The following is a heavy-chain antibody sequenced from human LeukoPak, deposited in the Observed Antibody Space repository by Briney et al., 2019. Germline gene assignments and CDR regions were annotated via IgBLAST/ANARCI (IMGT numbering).Heavy chain of an antibody. Sequence: ASVKVSCKASGYTFTDYYMHWVRQAPGQGLEWMGWINPNSGGTKYAQKFHDRVAMTRDTSISTAYMDLSRLRSDDTAVYFRAGESIAAADRDFDYWGQGTLVTVSS. J-gene: IGHJ4*02. CDR3: AGESIAAADRDFDY. V-gene: IGHV1-2*02. CDR1: GYTFTDYY. D-gene: IGHD6-13*01. CDR2: INPNSGGT.